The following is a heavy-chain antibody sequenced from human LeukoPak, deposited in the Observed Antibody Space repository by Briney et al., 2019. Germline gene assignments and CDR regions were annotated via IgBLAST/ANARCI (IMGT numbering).Heavy chain of an antibody. Sequence: SETLSLTCTVSGGSISSYYWSWIRQPAWKGLEWIGRIYTSGSTNYNPSLKSRVTMSVDTSKNQFSLKLSSVTAADTAVYYCARGDFWSGYYNSYYYYMDVWGKGTTVTVSS. D-gene: IGHD3-3*01. CDR2: IYTSGST. CDR1: GGSISSYY. V-gene: IGHV4-4*07. CDR3: ARGDFWSGYYNSYYYYMDV. J-gene: IGHJ6*03.